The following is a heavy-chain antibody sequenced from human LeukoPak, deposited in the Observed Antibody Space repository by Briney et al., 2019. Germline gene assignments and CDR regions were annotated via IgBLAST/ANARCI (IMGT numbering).Heavy chain of an antibody. D-gene: IGHD1-20*01. Sequence: GGSLRLSCAASGFTFKNYAMSWVRQAPGKGLEWVSAISGSGGSTYYADSVKGRFTISRDNAKNSLFLQMNSLRVEDTAVYYCATWTGITPYWGQGTLVTVSS. V-gene: IGHV3-23*01. CDR3: ATWTGITPY. J-gene: IGHJ4*02. CDR1: GFTFKNYA. CDR2: ISGSGGST.